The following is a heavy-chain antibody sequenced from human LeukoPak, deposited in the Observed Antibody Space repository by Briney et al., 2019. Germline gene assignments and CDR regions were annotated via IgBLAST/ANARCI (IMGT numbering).Heavy chain of an antibody. Sequence: GASVKVSCKASGYTFTSYGISWVRQAPGQGLEWMGWISAYNGNTNYAQKLQGRVTMTTDTSTSTAYMKLRSLRSDDTAVYYCALLVATTGFDYWGQGTLVTVSS. J-gene: IGHJ4*02. V-gene: IGHV1-18*01. CDR2: ISAYNGNT. CDR3: ALLVATTGFDY. D-gene: IGHD5-12*01. CDR1: GYTFTSYG.